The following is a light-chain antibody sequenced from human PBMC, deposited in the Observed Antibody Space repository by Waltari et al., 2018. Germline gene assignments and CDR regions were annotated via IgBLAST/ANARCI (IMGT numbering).Light chain of an antibody. CDR1: QAIRNS. CDR3: QQYYSDPAT. J-gene: IGKJ3*01. CDR2: DAS. Sequence: IQMTQFPSSLSASVGDRVTITCRASQAIRNSLAWYQQEPGKAPRVLLYDASRLGSGAQSRFSGGGSGTDFTLNISSLQPEDFATYYCQQYYSDPATFGPGTKVDVK. V-gene: IGKV1-NL1*01.